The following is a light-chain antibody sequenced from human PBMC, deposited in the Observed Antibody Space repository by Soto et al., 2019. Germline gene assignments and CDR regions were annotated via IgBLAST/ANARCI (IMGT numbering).Light chain of an antibody. CDR3: QSYDSTLISAV. V-gene: IGLV1-40*01. Sequence: QSVLTQPPSVSGAPGQRVTISCTGSSSNIGADYDVHWYQQLPGTAPKLLIYGNTNRPSGVPDRFSGSKSGTSASLAVTGLQTEDEADYYCQSYDSTLISAVFGGGTKLTFL. CDR1: SSNIGADYD. J-gene: IGLJ2*01. CDR2: GNT.